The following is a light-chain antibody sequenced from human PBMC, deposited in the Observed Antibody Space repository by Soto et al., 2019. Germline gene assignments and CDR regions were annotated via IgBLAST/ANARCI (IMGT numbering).Light chain of an antibody. CDR2: DVT. CDR1: SSGVGGYNY. V-gene: IGLV2-14*01. Sequence: QSALTQPASVSGSPEQSITISCTGTSSGVGGYNYVSWYQQHPGKAPKLMIYDVTNRPSGVSNRFSGSKSGNTASLTISGLQAEDEADYYCSSYTSSNTVIFGGGPKLTVL. J-gene: IGLJ2*01. CDR3: SSYTSSNTVI.